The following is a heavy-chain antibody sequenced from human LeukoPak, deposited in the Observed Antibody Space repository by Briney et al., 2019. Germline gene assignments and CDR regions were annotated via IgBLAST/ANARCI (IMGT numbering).Heavy chain of an antibody. CDR1: GGTFSSYA. CDR3: ARARMITFGGVIDLDYYFDY. Sequence: SVKVSCKASGGTFSSYAISWVRQAPGQGLEWMGGIIPIFGTANYAQKFQGRVTITADKSTSTAYMELSSLRSEDTAVYYCARARMITFGGVIDLDYYFDYWGQGTLATVSS. J-gene: IGHJ4*02. D-gene: IGHD3-16*02. CDR2: IIPIFGTA. V-gene: IGHV1-69*06.